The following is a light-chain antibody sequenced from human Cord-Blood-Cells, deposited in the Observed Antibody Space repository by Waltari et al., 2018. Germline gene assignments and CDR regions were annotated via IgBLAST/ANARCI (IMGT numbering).Light chain of an antibody. V-gene: IGLV4-69*01. J-gene: IGLJ2*01. CDR3: QTWGTGIQV. CDR1: SWHRSYA. CDR2: LNSDGSH. Sequence: QLVLTQSPSASASLGASVKLTCTLSSWHRSYAIPWHQQQPETGPRYLMKLNSDGSHSKGDGIPDRFSGSSSGAERYLTISSLQSEDEADYYCQTWGTGIQVFGGGTKLTVL.